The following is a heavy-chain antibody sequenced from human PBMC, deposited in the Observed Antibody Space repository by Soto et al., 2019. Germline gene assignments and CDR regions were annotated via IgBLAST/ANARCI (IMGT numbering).Heavy chain of an antibody. CDR3: ARLRVTMVRGPFDY. CDR2: IKQDGSET. Sequence: GGSLRLSXEASGFTFSSYWMSWVRQAPGKGLEWVANIKQDGSETYYVDSVKGRFTISRDNAKNSLYLQMNSLRAEDTAVYYCARLRVTMVRGPFDYWGQGTLVTVSS. J-gene: IGHJ4*02. V-gene: IGHV3-7*01. CDR1: GFTFSSYW. D-gene: IGHD3-10*01.